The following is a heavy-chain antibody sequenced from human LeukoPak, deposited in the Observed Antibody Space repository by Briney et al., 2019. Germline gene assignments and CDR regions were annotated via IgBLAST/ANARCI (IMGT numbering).Heavy chain of an antibody. D-gene: IGHD6-25*01. CDR3: ARDKSAAS. Sequence: GGSLRLPCAASGFSFSSYWMSWVRRAPGKGLEWVAKIKQDEIEKYYVDSVKGRSTISRDNAKNSLYLQMNSLRVEDTAVYFCARDKSAASWGQGTLVTVSS. CDR2: IKQDEIEK. CDR1: GFSFSSYW. V-gene: IGHV3-7*01. J-gene: IGHJ5*02.